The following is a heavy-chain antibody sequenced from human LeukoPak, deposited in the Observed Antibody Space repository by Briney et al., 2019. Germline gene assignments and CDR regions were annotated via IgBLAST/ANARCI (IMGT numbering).Heavy chain of an antibody. D-gene: IGHD2-8*01. CDR3: ARERNGAFDI. Sequence: ESSETLSLTCTVSGGSISSYYWSWLRQPPGKGLEWIGYIYYGGSTNYNPSLKSRVTISVDTSKNQFSLKLSSVTAADTAVYYCARERNGAFDIWGQGTMVTVSS. J-gene: IGHJ3*02. CDR2: IYYGGST. CDR1: GGSISSYY. V-gene: IGHV4-59*01.